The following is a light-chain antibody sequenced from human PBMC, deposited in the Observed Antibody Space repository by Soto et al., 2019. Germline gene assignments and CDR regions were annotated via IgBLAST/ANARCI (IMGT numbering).Light chain of an antibody. J-gene: IGLJ2*01. Sequence: QSALTQPASVSGSPGQSITISCTGTSSDVGAYKYVSWYQHHPGKAPKLMISEVSNRPSGVSNRFSGSKSGNTASLTISGLQAEDEADYYCSSYTSSSTLVVFGGGTKLTVL. CDR1: SSDVGAYKY. CDR2: EVS. CDR3: SSYTSSSTLVV. V-gene: IGLV2-14*01.